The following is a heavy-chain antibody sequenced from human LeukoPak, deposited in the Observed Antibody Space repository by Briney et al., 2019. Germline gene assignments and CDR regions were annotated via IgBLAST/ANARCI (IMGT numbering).Heavy chain of an antibody. J-gene: IGHJ4*02. CDR3: ARDRGVSQSYFDY. Sequence: TSSQTLSLTCTVSGGSISSGGYYWSWIRQHPGEGLEWIGYIYYSGSTYYNPSLKSRVTISVDTSKNQFSLKLSSVTAADTAVYYCARDRGVSQSYFDYWGQGTLVTVSS. V-gene: IGHV4-31*03. D-gene: IGHD3-10*01. CDR2: IYYSGST. CDR1: GGSISSGGYY.